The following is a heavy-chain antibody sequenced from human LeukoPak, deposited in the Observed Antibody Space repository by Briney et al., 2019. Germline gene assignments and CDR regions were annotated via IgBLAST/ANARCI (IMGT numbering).Heavy chain of an antibody. V-gene: IGHV1-18*01. J-gene: IGHJ4*02. D-gene: IGHD4-17*01. CDR1: GYSFVLYG. Sequence: GASVKVSCKASGYSFVLYGISWVRQAPGQGPEWMGRISTYNGNTKYAEKFQGRVTMTTDTPTSTAYMELRSLRSDDTAVYYCARDEDYGIFVNVDYWGQGTLVTVSS. CDR2: ISTYNGNT. CDR3: ARDEDYGIFVNVDY.